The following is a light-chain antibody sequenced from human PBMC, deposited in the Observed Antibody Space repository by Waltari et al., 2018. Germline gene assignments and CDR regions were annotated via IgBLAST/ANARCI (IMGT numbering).Light chain of an antibody. V-gene: IGLV2-11*01. CDR1: SSPVDDYKF. CDR2: DVT. J-gene: IGLJ3*02. CDR3: CSYADSHTNWV. Sequence: QSALTQPRSVSGSPGQSVTISCNGISSPVDDYKFVSWYQHYPGKAPKLMIYDVTQRPSGVPDRFSGSKSGTTASLTISGIQAEDEADYYCCSYADSHTNWVFGGGTKLTVL.